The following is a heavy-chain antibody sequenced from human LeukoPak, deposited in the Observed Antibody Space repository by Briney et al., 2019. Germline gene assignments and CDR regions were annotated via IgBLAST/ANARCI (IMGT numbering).Heavy chain of an antibody. CDR2: ISWNSGSI. V-gene: IGHV3-9*01. D-gene: IGHD2-21*02. J-gene: IGHJ4*02. Sequence: GRSLRLSCAASGFTFDDYAMHWVRQAPGKGLEWVSGISWNSGSIGYADSVKGRFTISRDNAKNSLYLQMYSLRAEDTALYYCAKDKEFVVVTGSLDYWGQGTLVTVSS. CDR3: AKDKEFVVVTGSLDY. CDR1: GFTFDDYA.